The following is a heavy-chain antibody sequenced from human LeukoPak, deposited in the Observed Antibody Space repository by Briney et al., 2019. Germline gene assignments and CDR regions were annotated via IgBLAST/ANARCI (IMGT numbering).Heavy chain of an antibody. CDR3: ARDSTSSGWYAYY. CDR2: ISGSNGNT. V-gene: IGHV1-18*01. D-gene: IGHD6-19*01. Sequence: ASVKVSCKAFGYTFTRYGVSWVRQAPGQGLEWIGWISGSNGNTNYAQNFQGRVTMTTDSSTSTAYMELRSLRSDDTAVYYCARDSTSSGWYAYYWGQGTLVTVSS. J-gene: IGHJ4*02. CDR1: GYTFTRYG.